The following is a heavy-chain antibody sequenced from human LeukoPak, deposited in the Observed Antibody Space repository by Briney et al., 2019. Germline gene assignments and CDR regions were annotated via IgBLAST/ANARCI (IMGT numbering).Heavy chain of an antibody. V-gene: IGHV1-69*13. D-gene: IGHD6-19*01. CDR1: GGTFSSYA. CDR3: ARASQWLVPEGRWFDP. J-gene: IGHJ5*02. Sequence: GASVKVSCKASGGTFSSYAISWVRQAPGQGLEWMGGIIPIFGTANHAQKFQGRVTITADESTSTAYMELSSLRSEDTAVYYCARASQWLVPEGRWFDPWGQGTLVTVSS. CDR2: IIPIFGTA.